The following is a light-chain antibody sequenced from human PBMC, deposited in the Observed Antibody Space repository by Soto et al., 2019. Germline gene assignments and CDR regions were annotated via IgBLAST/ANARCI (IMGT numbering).Light chain of an antibody. CDR2: AAS. Sequence: EIEMTQFPATLSVSPGERATLSCRASQSVRSNLAWYQQKPGQAPRLLIYAASTRATGVPARFSGGGSGTEFTLTISSLQSEDFAVYYCQQYDNWPPYTFGQGTKLEIK. J-gene: IGKJ2*01. V-gene: IGKV3-15*01. CDR3: QQYDNWPPYT. CDR1: QSVRSN.